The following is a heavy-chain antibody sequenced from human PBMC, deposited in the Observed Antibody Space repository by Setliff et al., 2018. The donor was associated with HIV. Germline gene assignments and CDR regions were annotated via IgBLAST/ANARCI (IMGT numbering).Heavy chain of an antibody. V-gene: IGHV1-69*06. J-gene: IGHJ4*02. CDR2: IIPIFGTA. D-gene: IGHD5-12*01. CDR3: ARDEFQRATIRGAFDY. Sequence: GASVKVSCKASGGTFSSYAISWVRQAPGQGLEWMGGIIPIFGTANYAQKFQGRVTITADKSTSTAYMDLSSLRSEDTAVYYRARDEFQRATIRGAFDYWGQGTLVTVSS. CDR1: GGTFSSYA.